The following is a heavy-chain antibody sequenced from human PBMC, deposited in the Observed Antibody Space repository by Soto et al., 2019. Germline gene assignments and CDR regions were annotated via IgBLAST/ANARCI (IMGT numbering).Heavy chain of an antibody. CDR1: GGSFSGYY. J-gene: IGHJ4*02. D-gene: IGHD1-26*01. CDR3: ARASPGGATTPARGGPNFDY. CDR2: INHSGST. Sequence: SETLSLTCAVYGGSFSGYYWSWIRQPPGKGLEWIGEINHSGSTNYNPSLKSRVTISVDTSKNQFSLKLSSVTAADTAVYYCARASPGGATTPARGGPNFDYWGQGTLVTVSS. V-gene: IGHV4-34*01.